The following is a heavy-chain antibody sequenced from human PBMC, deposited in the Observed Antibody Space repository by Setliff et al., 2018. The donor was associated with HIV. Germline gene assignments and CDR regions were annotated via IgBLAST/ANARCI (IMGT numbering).Heavy chain of an antibody. Sequence: PGGSLRLSCAASGFIFSTYSMNWVRQAPGKGLEWVSYISSSSTTIKYADSVKGRFTISRDNAKNSLYLQLNSLRAEDTAVYYCARDGGREMATTYYYYYGMDVWGQGTTVTVSS. CDR2: ISSSSTTI. CDR1: GFIFSTYS. CDR3: ARDGGREMATTYYYYYGMDV. J-gene: IGHJ6*02. V-gene: IGHV3-48*01. D-gene: IGHD5-12*01.